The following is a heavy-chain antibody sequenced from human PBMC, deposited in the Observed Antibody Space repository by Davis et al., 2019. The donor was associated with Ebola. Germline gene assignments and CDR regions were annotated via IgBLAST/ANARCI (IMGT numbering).Heavy chain of an antibody. CDR1: GFTFSSYG. CDR3: ARRRRGARLEPFDY. Sequence: PGGSLRLSCAASGFTFSSYGMHWVRQAPGKGLEWVAVIWYDGSNKYYADSVKGRFTISRDNSKNTLYLQMNSLRAEDTAVYYCARRRRGARLEPFDYWGQGTLVTVSS. J-gene: IGHJ4*02. D-gene: IGHD1-1*01. V-gene: IGHV3-33*01. CDR2: IWYDGSNK.